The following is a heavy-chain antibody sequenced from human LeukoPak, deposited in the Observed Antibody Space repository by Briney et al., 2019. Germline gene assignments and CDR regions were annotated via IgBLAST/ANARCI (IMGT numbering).Heavy chain of an antibody. CDR1: GFTFSTYS. D-gene: IGHD6-19*01. J-gene: IGHJ4*02. CDR2: ISSRSTVI. Sequence: PGGSLRLSCAASGFTFSTYSMTWVRQAPGKGLEWVSYISSRSTVIYYADSLRGRFTISRDNAKNSLYLQVNSLIVEDTALYFCAREAVAGRGFDYWGQGALVTVSS. V-gene: IGHV3-48*01. CDR3: AREAVAGRGFDY.